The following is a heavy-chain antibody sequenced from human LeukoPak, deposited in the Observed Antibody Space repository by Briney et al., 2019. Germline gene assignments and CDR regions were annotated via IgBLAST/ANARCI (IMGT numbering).Heavy chain of an antibody. CDR2: INHSGST. Sequence: SETLSLTCAVYGGSFSGYYWSWIRQPPGKGLEWIGEINHSGSTNYNPSPKSRVTISVDTSKNQFSLKLSSVTAADTAVYYCARGSAGATDFDYWGQGTLVTVSS. J-gene: IGHJ4*02. CDR3: ARGSAGATDFDY. CDR1: GGSFSGYY. V-gene: IGHV4-34*01. D-gene: IGHD1-26*01.